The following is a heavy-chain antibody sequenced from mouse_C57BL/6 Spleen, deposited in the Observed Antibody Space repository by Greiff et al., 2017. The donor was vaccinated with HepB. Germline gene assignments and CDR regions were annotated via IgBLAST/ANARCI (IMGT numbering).Heavy chain of an antibody. D-gene: IGHD1-1*01. CDR3: AVYYGSSYAY. V-gene: IGHV1-82*01. J-gene: IGHJ2*01. Sequence: VQLQQSGPELVKPGASVKISCKASGYAFSSSWMNWVKQRPGKGLEWIGRIYPGDGDTNYNGKFKGKATLTADKSSSTAYMQLSSLTSEDSAVYFCAVYYGSSYAYWGQGTTLTVSS. CDR1: GYAFSSSW. CDR2: IYPGDGDT.